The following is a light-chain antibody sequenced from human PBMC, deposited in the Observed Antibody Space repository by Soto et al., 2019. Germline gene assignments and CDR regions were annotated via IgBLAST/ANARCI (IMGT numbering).Light chain of an antibody. CDR3: QQYHIYSGM. CDR1: QTIDSW. J-gene: IGKJ1*01. Sequence: DIQMTQSPSTLSASVGDXVTITCRASQTIDSWLAWYQQRPGKPPNLLIYKASTLASGVPSRFSGSGSGTEFTLTINSLQPDDFATYYCQQYHIYSGMFGQVTKLDIK. CDR2: KAS. V-gene: IGKV1-5*03.